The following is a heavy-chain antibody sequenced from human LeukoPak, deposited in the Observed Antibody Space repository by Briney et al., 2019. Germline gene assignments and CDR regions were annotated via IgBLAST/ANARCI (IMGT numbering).Heavy chain of an antibody. V-gene: IGHV3-48*01. CDR3: VRDKDWGFDS. D-gene: IGHD7-27*01. J-gene: IGHJ4*02. CDR1: GFTFTTYS. CDR2: MGIGTSTI. Sequence: PGEALRLSFSASGFTFTTYSMNLVRQAPGKGLEWVSHMGIGTSTIGYADSVKGRFTISRDNAKNSVHLQMSNLRVDDSAVYYCVRDKDWGFDSWGQGTLVTVSS.